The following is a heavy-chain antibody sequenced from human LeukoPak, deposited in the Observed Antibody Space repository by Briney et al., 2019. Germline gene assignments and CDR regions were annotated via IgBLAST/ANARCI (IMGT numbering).Heavy chain of an antibody. CDR2: INPSADSA. J-gene: IGHJ4*02. V-gene: IGHV1-46*01. CDR3: ARAGYDSTWYFFDY. Sequence: GASVTVSFTTSGYTFTNYYIHWVRQAPGQGLEWLGIINPSADSASYAQKFQGRVTVTRDTSTSTVYMELSSLRSEDTAVYYCARAGYDSTWYFFDYWGQGALVTVSS. D-gene: IGHD6-13*01. CDR1: GYTFTNYY.